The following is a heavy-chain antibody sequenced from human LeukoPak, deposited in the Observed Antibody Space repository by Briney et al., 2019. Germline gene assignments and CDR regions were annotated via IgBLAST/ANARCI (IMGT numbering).Heavy chain of an antibody. V-gene: IGHV4-31*03. J-gene: IGHJ4*02. Sequence: SQTLSLTCTVSGGSISSSGYYWSWLRQHPGKGLEWIGYIYYSGTTYYNPSLKSRVTISVDTSKNQFSLKLFSVTAAATAVYYCAREDYYYSSGYLDYWGQGTLVTVSS. CDR1: GGSISSSGYY. D-gene: IGHD3-22*01. CDR2: IYYSGTT. CDR3: AREDYYYSSGYLDY.